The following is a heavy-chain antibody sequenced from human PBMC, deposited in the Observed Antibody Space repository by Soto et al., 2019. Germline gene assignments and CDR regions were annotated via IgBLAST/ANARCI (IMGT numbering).Heavy chain of an antibody. J-gene: IGHJ6*02. CDR1: GGTFSSYA. Sequence: QVQLVQSGAEVKKPGSSVKVSCKASGGTFSSYAISWVRQAPGQGLEWMGGIIPIFGTANYAQKFQGRVTITADESTSTAYMELSSLRSEDTAVYYCATDYYDSSTLSYYYGMDVWGRGTTVTVSS. D-gene: IGHD3-22*01. CDR2: IIPIFGTA. V-gene: IGHV1-69*01. CDR3: ATDYYDSSTLSYYYGMDV.